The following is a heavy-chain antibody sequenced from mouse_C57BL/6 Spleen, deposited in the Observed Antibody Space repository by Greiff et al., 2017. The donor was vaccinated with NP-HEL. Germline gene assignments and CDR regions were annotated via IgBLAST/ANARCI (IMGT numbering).Heavy chain of an antibody. J-gene: IGHJ2*01. CDR1: GYTFTSYW. Sequence: VQLQQPGAELVRPGTSVKLSCKASGYTFTSYWMHWVKQRPGQGLEWIGVIDPSDSYTNYNQKFKGKATLTVDTSSSTAYMQLSSLTSEDSSVYYCARRGTGTGFDYWGQGTTLTVSS. V-gene: IGHV1-59*01. CDR3: ARRGTGTGFDY. CDR2: IDPSDSYT. D-gene: IGHD4-1*01.